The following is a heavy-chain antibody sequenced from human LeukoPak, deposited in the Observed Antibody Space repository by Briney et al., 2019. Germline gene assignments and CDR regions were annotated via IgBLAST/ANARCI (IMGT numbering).Heavy chain of an antibody. CDR2: IRYDGSNK. CDR3: AKACSGGSCYRSIDY. D-gene: IGHD2-15*01. J-gene: IGHJ4*02. CDR1: GFTFSSYG. V-gene: IGHV3-30*02. Sequence: GGSLRLSCAASGFTFSSYGMHWVRQAPGKGLEWVAFIRYDGSNKYYADSVKRRFTISRDNSKHTLYLQMNSLRAEDTAVYYCAKACSGGSCYRSIDYWGQGTLDTVSS.